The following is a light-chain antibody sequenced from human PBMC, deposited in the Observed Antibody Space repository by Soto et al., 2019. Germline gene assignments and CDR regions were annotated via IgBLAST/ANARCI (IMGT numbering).Light chain of an antibody. CDR3: QSYDNSLSGWV. CDR2: VNS. CDR1: SSNIGANYA. J-gene: IGLJ3*02. Sequence: QSVLTQPPSVSGAPGQRVTISCTGNSSNIGANYAVHWYQQFPGTAPKLLIYVNSNRPSGVPDRFTASKSGTSASLAITGLQSEDEAEYYCQSYDNSLSGWVFGGGTKPTVL. V-gene: IGLV1-40*01.